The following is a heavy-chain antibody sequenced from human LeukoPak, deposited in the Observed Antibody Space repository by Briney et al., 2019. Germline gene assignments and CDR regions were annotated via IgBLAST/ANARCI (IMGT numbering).Heavy chain of an antibody. CDR3: ARGPTTVTRAFDY. CDR2: IYTSGST. Sequence: KSSETLSLTRTVSGGSFSIYYWSWIRQPAGKGLEWIGRIYTSGSTNYNPSLKSRVTMSVDTSKNQFSLNLNSVTAADTAVYYCARGPTTVTRAFDYWGQGTLVTVSS. V-gene: IGHV4-4*07. CDR1: GGSFSIYY. D-gene: IGHD4-17*01. J-gene: IGHJ4*02.